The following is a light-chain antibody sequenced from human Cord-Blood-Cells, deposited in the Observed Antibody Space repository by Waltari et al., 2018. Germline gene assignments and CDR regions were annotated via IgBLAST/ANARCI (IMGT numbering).Light chain of an antibody. V-gene: IGLV2-23*01. CDR2: EGS. CDR1: SSDVGSYNL. Sequence: QSALTQPASVSGSPGQSITISCTGTSSDVGSYNLVSWYQQHPGKAPKLMIYEGSKRPSVVSNRVSGSKSGNTASLTVSGLQAEDEADYYCCSYAGSVVFGGGTKWTVL. CDR3: CSYAGSVV. J-gene: IGLJ2*01.